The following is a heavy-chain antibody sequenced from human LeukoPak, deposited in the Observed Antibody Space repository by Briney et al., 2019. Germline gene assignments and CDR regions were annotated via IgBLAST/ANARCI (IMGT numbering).Heavy chain of an antibody. CDR2: IIPIFGTA. Sequence: SVKVSCKASGGTFSSYAISWVRQAPGQGLEWMGGIIPIFGTANYAQKFQGRVTITADKSTSTAYMELSSLRSEDTAVYYCARGIRSGIDVQQLVEWHLWFDPWGQGTLVTVSS. V-gene: IGHV1-69*06. D-gene: IGHD6-13*01. CDR3: ARGIRSGIDVQQLVEWHLWFDP. CDR1: GGTFSSYA. J-gene: IGHJ5*02.